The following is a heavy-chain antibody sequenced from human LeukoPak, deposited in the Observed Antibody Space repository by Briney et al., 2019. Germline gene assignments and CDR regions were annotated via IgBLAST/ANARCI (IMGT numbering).Heavy chain of an antibody. D-gene: IGHD3-22*01. V-gene: IGHV4-59*12. Sequence: SETLSLTCTVSGGSISSYYWSWIRQSPGKGLEWIGCIYYSGSTNYNPSLKSRVTISLGTSKTHFSLRLRSVTAADTAVYYCARDSSGYFAFDYWGQGTLVTVSS. CDR1: GGSISSYY. CDR3: ARDSSGYFAFDY. J-gene: IGHJ4*02. CDR2: IYYSGST.